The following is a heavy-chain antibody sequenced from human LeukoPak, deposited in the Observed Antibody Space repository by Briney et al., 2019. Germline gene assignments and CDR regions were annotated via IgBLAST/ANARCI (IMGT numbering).Heavy chain of an antibody. Sequence: SETLSLTCTVSGYSISSGYYWGWIRQPPGKGPEWVGSFYHSGSTYYNPSLKSRVTISVDTSKNQFSLKLRSVTAADTAVYYCARHVPYYGSYYFDSWGQGTLVTVSS. CDR1: GYSISSGYY. CDR2: FYHSGST. CDR3: ARHVPYYGSYYFDS. V-gene: IGHV4-38-2*02. D-gene: IGHD3-10*01. J-gene: IGHJ4*02.